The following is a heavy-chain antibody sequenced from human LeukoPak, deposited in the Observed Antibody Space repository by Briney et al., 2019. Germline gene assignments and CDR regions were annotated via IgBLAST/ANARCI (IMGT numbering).Heavy chain of an antibody. CDR3: GPGLPSEGVAGKGSFDY. Sequence: QAGRSLRLSCAASGFTFSSYGMHWVRQAPGKGLEWVAVISDDGSNKNYADSGKGRFTISRDNPKHTLYLQMNSLRPEHTAVYYCGPGLPSEGVAGKGSFDYWGQGTLVPLSS. CDR1: GFTFSSYG. J-gene: IGHJ4*02. D-gene: IGHD6-19*01. CDR2: ISDDGSNK. V-gene: IGHV3-30*03.